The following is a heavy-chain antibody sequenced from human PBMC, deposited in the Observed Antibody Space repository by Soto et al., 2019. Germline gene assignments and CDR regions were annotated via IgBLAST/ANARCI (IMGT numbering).Heavy chain of an antibody. V-gene: IGHV4-30-4*01. J-gene: IGHJ4*02. CDR3: ARVGYYGSGSLHFDY. D-gene: IGHD3-10*01. CDR2: IYYSGST. Sequence: QVQLQESGPGLVKPSQTLSLTCTVSGGSISSGDYSWSWIRQPPGKGLEWIGYIYYSGSTYYNPSLKSRVTISVDTAKNQFSLMLSSVTAADTSVYYCARVGYYGSGSLHFDYWGQGTLVTVSS. CDR1: GGSISSGDYS.